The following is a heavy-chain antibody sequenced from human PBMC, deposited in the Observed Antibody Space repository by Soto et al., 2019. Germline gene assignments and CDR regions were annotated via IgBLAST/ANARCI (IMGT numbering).Heavy chain of an antibody. J-gene: IGHJ4*02. Sequence: QITLKESGPTLVKPTQILTLTCTFSGFSLSTSGVGVGWIRQPPGKALEWLALIYWDDDKRYSPSLKSRLTITKDTSKNQVVLTMTNMDPVDTATYYCAHSYYGGNSGRYFDYWGQGTLVTVSS. CDR1: GFSLSTSGVG. CDR3: AHSYYGGNSGRYFDY. V-gene: IGHV2-5*02. CDR2: IYWDDDK. D-gene: IGHD4-17*01.